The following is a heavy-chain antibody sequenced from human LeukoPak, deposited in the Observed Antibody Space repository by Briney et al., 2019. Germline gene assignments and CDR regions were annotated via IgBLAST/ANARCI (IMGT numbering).Heavy chain of an antibody. Sequence: ASVKVSCKASGYTFTNYGLSWVRQAPGQGLEWMGWISGYNGNTKYVQKLQGRVTMTRDTSTTTAYMELRSLRSDDTAVYYCGRGTIAVVAADLRTDQWGQGTLVIVSS. V-gene: IGHV1-18*01. CDR1: GYTFTNYG. D-gene: IGHD2-15*01. CDR2: ISGYNGNT. J-gene: IGHJ4*02. CDR3: GRGTIAVVAADLRTDQ.